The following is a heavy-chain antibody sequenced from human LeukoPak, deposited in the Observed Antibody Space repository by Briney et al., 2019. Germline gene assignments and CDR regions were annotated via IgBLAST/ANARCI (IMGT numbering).Heavy chain of an antibody. CDR2: INSDGSST. J-gene: IGHJ4*02. CDR1: GFTFSSYW. D-gene: IGHD3-9*01. V-gene: IGHV3-74*01. CDR3: ARDNYDILTGYYRAFDY. Sequence: PGGSLRLSCAASGFTFSSYWMHWVRQAPGKGLVWVSRINSDGSSTSYADSVKGRFTISRDNAKNTLYLQMNSLRAEDAAVYYCARDNYDILTGYYRAFDYWGQGTLVTVSS.